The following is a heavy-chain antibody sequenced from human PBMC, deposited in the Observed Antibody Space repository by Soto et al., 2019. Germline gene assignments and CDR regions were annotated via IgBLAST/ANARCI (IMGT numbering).Heavy chain of an antibody. CDR3: ARDPGDF. V-gene: IGHV1-69*04. CDR2: IIPILGIA. CDR1: GVTFSSYT. J-gene: IGHJ4*02. Sequence: QVQLVHSGAEVKKPGSSVKVSCEASGVTFSSYTISWVRQAPGQGLEWMGRIIPILGIANYAQKFLGRVAITADTSTNTAYTELSSLRSEDTAVYYCARDPGDFWGQGTLVTVSS.